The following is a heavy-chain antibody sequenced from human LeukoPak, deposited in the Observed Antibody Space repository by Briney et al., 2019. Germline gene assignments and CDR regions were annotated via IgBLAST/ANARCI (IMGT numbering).Heavy chain of an antibody. V-gene: IGHV1-18*04. CDR1: GYTFSMYG. CDR2: SGTQNGDT. D-gene: IGHD3-22*01. Sequence: GASVKVSCKTSGYTFSMYGISWVRQAPGQGLEWMGWSGTQNGDTNYPQKCQDRVTIITDTATSTVYIELRNLKYDDTAVYYFARDRSRAEFFDSTGFFDLWGQGTQITVSS. J-gene: IGHJ4*02. CDR3: ARDRSRAEFFDSTGFFDL.